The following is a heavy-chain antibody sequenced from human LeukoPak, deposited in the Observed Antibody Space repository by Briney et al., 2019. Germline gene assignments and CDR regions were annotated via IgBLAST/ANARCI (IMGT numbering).Heavy chain of an antibody. CDR2: ITGSGAST. J-gene: IGHJ3*01. V-gene: IGHV3-23*01. Sequence: AGGSLRLSCSASGFSFSSYSMTWVRQAPGKGLEWISSITGSGASTYYAQSVKGQLTVSRDNSKDTLWLEISSLRVEDTTIYYCAKIEGAGPRGAFHVWGQGTVVVVSS. CDR3: AKIEGAGPRGAFHV. D-gene: IGHD4/OR15-4a*01. CDR1: GFSFSSYS.